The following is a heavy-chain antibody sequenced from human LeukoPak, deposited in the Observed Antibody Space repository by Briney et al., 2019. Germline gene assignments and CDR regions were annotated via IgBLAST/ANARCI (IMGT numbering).Heavy chain of an antibody. CDR1: GFTFSSYW. CDR3: ARDSSGDALDI. V-gene: IGHV3-74*01. J-gene: IGHJ3*02. Sequence: GGSLRLSCAASGFTFSSYWMHWVRQAPGKGLVWVSRIKSDGNTNYADSVKGRFTISRDNSKNTLYLQMNSLRAEDTAVYYCARDSSGDALDIWGQGTVVTVSS. CDR2: IKSDGNT.